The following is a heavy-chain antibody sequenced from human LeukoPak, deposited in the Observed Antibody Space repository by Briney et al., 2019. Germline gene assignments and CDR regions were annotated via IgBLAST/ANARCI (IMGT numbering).Heavy chain of an antibody. V-gene: IGHV3-23*01. J-gene: IGHJ4*02. CDR2: IRGSGGST. Sequence: PGGSLRLSCAASGFTFSSYDMTWVRQAPGKGLEWVSVIRGSGGSTYYADSVKGRFTISRDNSKNTLDLQMNSLRAEDTAVYYCVKDYSGGYYYFDYWGQGTLVTVSS. D-gene: IGHD3-22*01. CDR1: GFTFSSYD. CDR3: VKDYSGGYYYFDY.